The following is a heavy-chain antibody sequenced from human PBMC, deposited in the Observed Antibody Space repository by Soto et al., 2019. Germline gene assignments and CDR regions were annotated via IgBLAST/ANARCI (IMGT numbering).Heavy chain of an antibody. CDR3: ARRPSGYYYLAY. J-gene: IGHJ4*02. CDR2: IYWDDDK. V-gene: IGHV2-5*02. D-gene: IGHD3-22*01. Sequence: QPPGKALEWLALIYWDDDKRYSPSLKSRLTITKGTSKNQVVLKMTNMDSVDTATYYCARRPSGYYYLAYWGQGTLVTVSS.